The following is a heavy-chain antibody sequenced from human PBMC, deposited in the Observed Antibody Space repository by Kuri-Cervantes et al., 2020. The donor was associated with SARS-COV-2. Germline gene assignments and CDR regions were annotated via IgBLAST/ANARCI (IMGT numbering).Heavy chain of an antibody. CDR1: GFSFSTYS. CDR3: ARDSEGKYDLWSGYQYYYFYGMDV. CDR2: ISSSSSYI. D-gene: IGHD3/OR15-3a*01. V-gene: IGHV3-21*01. J-gene: IGHJ6*02. Sequence: ETLSLTCAAPGFSFSTYSMNWVRQAPGKGLEWVASISSSSSYIYYADSLRGRFTISRDNAKNSLYLQMSSLRAEDTAVCYCARDSEGKYDLWSGYQYYYFYGMDVWGQGTAVTVSS.